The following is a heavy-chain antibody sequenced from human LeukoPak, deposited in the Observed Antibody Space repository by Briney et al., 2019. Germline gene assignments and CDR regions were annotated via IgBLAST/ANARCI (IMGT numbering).Heavy chain of an antibody. Sequence: QPGGSLRLSCAASGFTFSSYAMSWVRQAPGKGLEWVSAISGSGGSTYYADSVKGRFTIPRDNSKNTLYLQMNSLRAEDTAVYYCAKDLAIYDSIYFDYWGQGTLVTVSS. CDR3: AKDLAIYDSIYFDY. CDR2: ISGSGGST. D-gene: IGHD3-22*01. CDR1: GFTFSSYA. V-gene: IGHV3-23*01. J-gene: IGHJ4*02.